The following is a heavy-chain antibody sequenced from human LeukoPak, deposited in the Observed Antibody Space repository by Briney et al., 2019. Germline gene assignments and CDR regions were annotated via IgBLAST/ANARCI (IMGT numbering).Heavy chain of an antibody. V-gene: IGHV3-15*01. CDR2: IKSKTDGGTT. CDR3: TTIFGVALYYYYGMDV. CDR1: GFTFSNAW. Sequence: GGSLRLSCAASGFTFSNAWMSWVRQAPGKGLKWVGRIKSKTDGGTTDYAAPVKGRFTISRDDSKNTLYLQMNSLKTEDTAVYYCTTIFGVALYYYYGMDVWGQGTTVTVSS. D-gene: IGHD3-3*01. J-gene: IGHJ6*02.